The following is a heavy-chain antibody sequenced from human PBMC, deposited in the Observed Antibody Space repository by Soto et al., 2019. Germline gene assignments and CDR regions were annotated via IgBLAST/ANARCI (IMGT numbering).Heavy chain of an antibody. CDR3: ARKSGSSWYRRFGFDP. CDR1: GGSFSGYY. D-gene: IGHD6-13*01. J-gene: IGHJ5*02. Sequence: QVQLQQWGAGLLKPSETLSLTCAVYGGSFSGYYWSWIRQPPGKGLEWIGEINHSGSTNYNPSLKSRVTISVDTSKNRFSLQLSSVTAADTAVYYCARKSGSSWYRRFGFDPWGQGTLVTVSS. V-gene: IGHV4-34*01. CDR2: INHSGST.